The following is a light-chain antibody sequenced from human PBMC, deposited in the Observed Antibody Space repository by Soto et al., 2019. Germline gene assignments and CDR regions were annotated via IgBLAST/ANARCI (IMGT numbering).Light chain of an antibody. Sequence: QSALTQPASVSGSPGQSITISCTGTSSDVGGYNYVSWYQQHPGKAPKLMIYEVSNRPSGVSNRFSGSKSGNTASLTISGLQAEDEADYYCSSYTRISTWVFGGGTQLTVL. CDR1: SSDVGGYNY. J-gene: IGLJ3*02. V-gene: IGLV2-14*01. CDR3: SSYTRISTWV. CDR2: EVS.